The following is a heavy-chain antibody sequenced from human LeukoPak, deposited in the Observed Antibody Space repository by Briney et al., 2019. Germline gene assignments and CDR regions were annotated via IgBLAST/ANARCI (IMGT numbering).Heavy chain of an antibody. Sequence: SETLSLTCTVSGGSIGSGSYYWRWIRQPAGKRLEWIGRIYTSGTTHYNPSLKSRVTISLDTSRSQFSLKLTSATAAETAVYYCAREFRGGGNSGIFDYWGQGTLVTVSS. CDR2: IYTSGTT. CDR1: GGSIGSGSYY. V-gene: IGHV4-61*02. CDR3: AREFRGGGNSGIFDY. D-gene: IGHD4-23*01. J-gene: IGHJ4*02.